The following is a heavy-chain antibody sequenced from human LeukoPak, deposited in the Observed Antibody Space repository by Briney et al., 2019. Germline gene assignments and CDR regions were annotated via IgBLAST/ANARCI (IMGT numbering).Heavy chain of an antibody. CDR2: IIPIFGTA. Sequence: PVKVSCKASGGTFSSYAISWVRQAPGQGLERMGGIIPIFGTANYAQKFQGRVTITTDESTSTAYMELSSLRSEDTAVYYCARSYGYSYGAFDYWGQGTLVTVSS. CDR1: GGTFSSYA. D-gene: IGHD5-18*01. V-gene: IGHV1-69*05. J-gene: IGHJ4*02. CDR3: ARSYGYSYGAFDY.